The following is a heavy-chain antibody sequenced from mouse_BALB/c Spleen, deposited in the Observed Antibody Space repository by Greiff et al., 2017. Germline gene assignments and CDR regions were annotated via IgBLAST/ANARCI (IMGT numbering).Heavy chain of an antibody. CDR2: IDPSDSYT. CDR3: ARSAYGNYGCAMDY. D-gene: IGHD2-10*02. J-gene: IGHJ4*01. Sequence: QVQLQQPGAELVKPGASVKLSCKASGYTFTSYWMHWVKQRPGQGLAWIGEIDPSDSYTNYNQKFKGKATLTVDKSSSTSYMQLSSLTSADSAVYYSARSAYGNYGCAMDYWGQGTSVTVSS. V-gene: IGHV1-69*02. CDR1: GYTFTSYW.